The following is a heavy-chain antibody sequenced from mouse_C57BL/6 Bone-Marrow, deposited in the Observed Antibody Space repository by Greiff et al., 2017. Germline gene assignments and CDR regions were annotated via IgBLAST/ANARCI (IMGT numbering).Heavy chain of an antibody. CDR3: ANEESTIVPYYLDY. D-gene: IGHD2-12*01. Sequence: QVQLQQPGAELVMPGASVKLSCKASGYTFTSYWMHWVKQRPGQGLEWIGEIDPSDSYTNYNQKFKGKATLTVDKSSSTAYMQLSSLTSEDSAVYYRANEESTIVPYYLDYWGQGTTLTVSS. CDR1: GYTFTSYW. V-gene: IGHV1-69*01. CDR2: IDPSDSYT. J-gene: IGHJ2*01.